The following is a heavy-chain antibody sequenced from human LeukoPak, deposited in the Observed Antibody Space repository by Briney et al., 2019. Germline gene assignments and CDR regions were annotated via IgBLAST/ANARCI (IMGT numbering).Heavy chain of an antibody. CDR2: MNPNSGNT. J-gene: IGHJ4*02. CDR1: GGTFSSYA. D-gene: IGHD5-18*01. CDR3: ARAGISRIPKRGYSYGYAY. V-gene: IGHV1-8*03. Sequence: AASVKVSCKASGGTFSSYAISWVRQAPGQGLEWMGWMNPNSGNTGYAQKSQGRVTITRNTSISTAYMELSSLRSEDTAVYYCARAGISRIPKRGYSYGYAYWGQGTLVTVSS.